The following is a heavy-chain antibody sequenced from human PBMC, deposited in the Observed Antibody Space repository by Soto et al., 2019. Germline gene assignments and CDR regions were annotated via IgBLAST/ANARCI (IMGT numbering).Heavy chain of an antibody. D-gene: IGHD1-26*01. Sequence: EVQLLESGGGLEQPGGSLRLSCAASGFIFSSYAMNWVRQAPGKGLEWVSVISGSGDSTYYADSVKGRFTIARDNSKNTLYLQMNSLRAEDTAVYYSARRGSGSYYDYWGQGTLVTVSS. V-gene: IGHV3-23*01. CDR1: GFIFSSYA. CDR3: ARRGSGSYYDY. CDR2: ISGSGDST. J-gene: IGHJ4*02.